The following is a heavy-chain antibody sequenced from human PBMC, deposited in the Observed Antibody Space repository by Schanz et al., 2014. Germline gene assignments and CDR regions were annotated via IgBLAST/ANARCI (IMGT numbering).Heavy chain of an antibody. V-gene: IGHV3-30-3*01. Sequence: DLEESGGGVVQPGRSLRLSCAASGFTFHTYDMHWVRQAPGKGLEWVAQISHDGHRDFYADSVKGRFTVSRDNNWKTLSLQMNSLRSEDTAVYYCARDSGSSSWYPSDYWGQGTLVTVSS. CDR1: GFTFHTYD. D-gene: IGHD6-13*01. J-gene: IGHJ4*02. CDR2: ISHDGHRD. CDR3: ARDSGSSSWYPSDY.